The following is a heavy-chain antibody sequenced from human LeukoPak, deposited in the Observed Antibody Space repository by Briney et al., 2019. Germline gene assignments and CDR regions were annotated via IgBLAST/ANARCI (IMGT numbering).Heavy chain of an antibody. Sequence: GGSLRLSCAASGFTVSSYSMNWVRQAPGKGLEWVSSISSSSSYIYYADSVKGRFTISRDNAKNSLYLQMNSLRAEDTAVYYCASPYSSRWYELCYWGQGTLVTVSS. CDR3: ASPYSSRWYELCY. CDR2: ISSSSSYI. V-gene: IGHV3-21*01. J-gene: IGHJ4*02. CDR1: GFTVSSYS. D-gene: IGHD6-13*01.